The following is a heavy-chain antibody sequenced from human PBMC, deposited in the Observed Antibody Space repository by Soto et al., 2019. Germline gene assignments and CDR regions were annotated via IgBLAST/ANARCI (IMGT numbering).Heavy chain of an antibody. CDR1: GGSISSGGYY. CDR2: ISYSGST. J-gene: IGHJ4*02. CDR3: AREWRDYYFDY. V-gene: IGHV4-31*03. Sequence: QVQLQESGPGLVKPSQILSLTCTVSGGSISSGGYYWSWIRQHPGKGLEWIGYISYSGSTYYNPSLKSRVTISVDTSKNRFSLKLSSVAAADTAVYYCAREWRDYYFDYWGQGTLVSVSS.